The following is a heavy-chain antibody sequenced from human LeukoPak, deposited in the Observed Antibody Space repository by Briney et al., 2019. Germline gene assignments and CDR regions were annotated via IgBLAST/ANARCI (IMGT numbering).Heavy chain of an antibody. Sequence: GRSLRLSCAASGFTFSSYGMHWVRQAPGKGREWVAVIWYDGSNKYYADSVKGRFTISRDNSKNTLYLQMNSLRAEDTAVYYCAAVAQTRPPGSSWWRDYWGQGTLVTVSS. CDR2: IWYDGSNK. V-gene: IGHV3-33*01. CDR1: GFTFSSYG. J-gene: IGHJ4*02. CDR3: AAVAQTRPPGSSWWRDY. D-gene: IGHD6-13*01.